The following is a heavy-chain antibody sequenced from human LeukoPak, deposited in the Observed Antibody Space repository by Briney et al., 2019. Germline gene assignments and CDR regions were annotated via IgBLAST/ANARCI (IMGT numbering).Heavy chain of an antibody. J-gene: IGHJ5*01. CDR3: ARTPQHLLTGHIIFWFDS. Sequence: GGSLRLSCAASGFSFSNYAMSWVRQAPGKGLEWVSSISDSGGITYYADSVKGRFTISRDNSNNPLYLQMDSLRAEHTAVYYCARTPQHLLTGHIIFWFDSWGQGTLVSVSS. CDR2: ISDSGGIT. D-gene: IGHD3-9*01. V-gene: IGHV3-23*01. CDR1: GFSFSNYA.